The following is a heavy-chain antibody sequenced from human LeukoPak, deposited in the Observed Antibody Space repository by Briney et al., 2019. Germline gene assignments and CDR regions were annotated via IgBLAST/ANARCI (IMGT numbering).Heavy chain of an antibody. CDR1: GFTFGDYA. D-gene: IGHD3-10*01. V-gene: IGHV3-49*03. CDR2: IRSKAYGGTT. J-gene: IGHJ3*02. CDR3: TRDYFGLLSPDAFDI. Sequence: GGSLRLSCTASGFTFGDYAMSWFRQAPGKGLEWVGFIRSKAYGGTTEYAASVKGRFTISRDDSKSIAYLQMNSLKTEDTAVYYCTRDYFGLLSPDAFDIWGQGTMVTVSS.